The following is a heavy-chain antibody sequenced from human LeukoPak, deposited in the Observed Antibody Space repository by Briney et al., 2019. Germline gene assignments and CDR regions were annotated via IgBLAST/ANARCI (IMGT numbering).Heavy chain of an antibody. CDR1: GFTFSSYA. Sequence: WGSLRLSCAASGFTFSSYAMSWVRQAPGKGLEWVSAISGSGGSTYYADSVKGRFTISRDNSKNTLYLQMNSLRAEDTAVYYCAKGGDSSSWYPRFFDYWGQGTLVTVSS. CDR2: ISGSGGST. J-gene: IGHJ4*02. CDR3: AKGGDSSSWYPRFFDY. V-gene: IGHV3-23*01. D-gene: IGHD6-13*01.